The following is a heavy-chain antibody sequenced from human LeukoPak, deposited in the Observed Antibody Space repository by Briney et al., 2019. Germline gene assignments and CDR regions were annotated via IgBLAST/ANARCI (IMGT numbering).Heavy chain of an antibody. CDR1: GGSISSYY. CDR2: IYYSGST. Sequence: IPSGTLSLTCTVSGGSISSYYWSWIRQPPGKGLEWIGYIYYSGSTNYNPSLKSRVTISVDTSKNQFSLKLSSVTAADTAVYYCARDLRYYDFWSGYSQREAIYDAFDIWGQGTMVTVSS. J-gene: IGHJ3*02. CDR3: ARDLRYYDFWSGYSQREAIYDAFDI. D-gene: IGHD3-3*01. V-gene: IGHV4-59*01.